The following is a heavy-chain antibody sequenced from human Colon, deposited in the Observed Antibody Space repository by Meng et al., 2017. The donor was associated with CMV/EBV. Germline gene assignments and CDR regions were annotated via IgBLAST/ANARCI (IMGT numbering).Heavy chain of an antibody. CDR3: ARDRGGKY. Sequence: VKVSCKASGYTFTGYQIHWVRQAPGQGLEWMGWINPDSGGTNYAQKFQGRVTMTRDTSINTAYMELSSLISDDTAVYYCARDRGGKYWGQGTLVTVSS. CDR1: GYTFTGYQ. J-gene: IGHJ4*02. V-gene: IGHV1-2*02. CDR2: INPDSGGT. D-gene: IGHD2-15*01.